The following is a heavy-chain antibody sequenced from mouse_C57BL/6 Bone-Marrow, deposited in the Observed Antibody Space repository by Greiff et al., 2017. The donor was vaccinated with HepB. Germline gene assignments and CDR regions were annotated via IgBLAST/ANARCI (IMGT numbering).Heavy chain of an antibody. J-gene: IGHJ1*03. Sequence: QVQLQQSGAELVRPGASVTLSCKASGYTFTDYEMHWVKQTPVHGLEWIGAIDPETGGTAYNQKFKGKAILTADKSSSTAYMELRSLTSEDSAVYYCARGRIYYGYFLDFDVWGTGTTVTVSS. CDR1: GYTFTDYE. D-gene: IGHD2-3*01. CDR3: ARGRIYYGYFLDFDV. CDR2: IDPETGGT. V-gene: IGHV1-15*01.